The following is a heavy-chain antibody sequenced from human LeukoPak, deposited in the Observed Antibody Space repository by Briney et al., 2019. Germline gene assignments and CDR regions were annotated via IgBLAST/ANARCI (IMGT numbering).Heavy chain of an antibody. CDR1: GFTFSNAW. Sequence: GGSLRLSCAASGFTFSNAWMSWVRQAPGKGLEWVSYISSSGSTIFYADSVKGRFTISRDNAKNSLYLQMNSLRAEDTTVYYCARDPGGYMDVWGKGTTVTISS. CDR2: ISSSGSTI. V-gene: IGHV3-11*04. CDR3: ARDPGGYMDV. D-gene: IGHD3-10*01. J-gene: IGHJ6*03.